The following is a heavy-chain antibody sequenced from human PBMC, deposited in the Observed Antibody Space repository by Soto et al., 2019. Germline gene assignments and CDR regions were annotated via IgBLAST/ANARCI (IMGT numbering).Heavy chain of an antibody. CDR3: ARYAAEVTTFFDQ. Sequence: XESLLLSCAASGFIFNDYYMSWIRQAPGKGLEWLSNISGSSGSKKYADAGKGRFTISRDNAKKSLYLEMHSLRAEDTAMYYCARYAAEVTTFFDQWGQGTLVTVSS. CDR1: GFIFNDYY. J-gene: IGHJ4*02. V-gene: IGHV3-11*06. CDR2: ISGSSGSK. D-gene: IGHD4-17*01.